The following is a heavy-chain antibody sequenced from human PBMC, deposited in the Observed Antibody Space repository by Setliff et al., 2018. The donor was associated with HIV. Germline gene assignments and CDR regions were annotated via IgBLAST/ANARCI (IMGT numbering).Heavy chain of an antibody. Sequence: SETLSLPCSVSGGSLISGGYDWSWIRQHPGKGLEWIGYVYYTGKTYYNPSLESRISMSVDTSKNQFSLKLTSVTAADTAIYYCARDLTSNSNCFEPWGQGTQVTVAS. J-gene: IGHJ5*02. V-gene: IGHV4-31*03. CDR1: GGSLISGGYD. D-gene: IGHD4-4*01. CDR2: VYYTGKT. CDR3: ARDLTSNSNCFEP.